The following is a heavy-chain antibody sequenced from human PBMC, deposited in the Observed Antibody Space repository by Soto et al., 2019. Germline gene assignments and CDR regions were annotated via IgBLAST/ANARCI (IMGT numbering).Heavy chain of an antibody. CDR1: GFTVSTNY. CDR3: ARDASYDGGSLDY. J-gene: IGHJ4*02. V-gene: IGHV3-53*01. Sequence: EVQLLQSGGGLIQPGGSLRLSCAASGFTVSTNYMTLVRQPPGKGLEWVSFIYAGGTTYYADTVKGRFTISRDNSKNTLYLQMNSLRAEDTAVYYCARDASYDGGSLDYWGQGTLVTVSS. D-gene: IGHD3-10*01. CDR2: IYAGGTT.